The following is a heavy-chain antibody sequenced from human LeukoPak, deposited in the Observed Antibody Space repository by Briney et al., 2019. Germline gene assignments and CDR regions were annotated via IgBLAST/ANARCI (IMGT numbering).Heavy chain of an antibody. CDR1: GGTFSSYA. CDR3: ARESRTTMIVVANWFDP. CDR2: IIPILGIA. V-gene: IGHV1-69*04. J-gene: IGHJ5*02. D-gene: IGHD3-22*01. Sequence: SVKDSCKASGGTFSSYAISWVRQAPGQGLEWMGRIIPILGIANYAQKFQGRVTITADKSTSTAYMELSSLRSEDTAVYYCARESRTTMIVVANWFDPWGQGTLVTVSS.